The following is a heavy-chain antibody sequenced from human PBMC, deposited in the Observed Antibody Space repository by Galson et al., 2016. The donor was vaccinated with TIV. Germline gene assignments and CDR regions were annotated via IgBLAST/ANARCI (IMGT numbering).Heavy chain of an antibody. CDR1: GFTFNSYG. CDR3: ARDRYYDARGYYYYYYGMDV. CDR2: MWYDGTHE. Sequence: SLRLSCAASGFTFNSYGMHWVRQAPGKGLQWVAGMWYDGTHEQYGDSVKGRFTITRDESKNTVYLQMNSLRPEDTAVYYCARDRYYDARGYYYYYYGMDVWGQGTTVSVS. J-gene: IGHJ6*02. D-gene: IGHD3-16*01. V-gene: IGHV3-33*01.